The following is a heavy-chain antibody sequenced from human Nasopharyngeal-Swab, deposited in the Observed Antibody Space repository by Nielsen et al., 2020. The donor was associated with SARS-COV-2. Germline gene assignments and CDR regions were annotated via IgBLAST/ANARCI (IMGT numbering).Heavy chain of an antibody. CDR2: IYWDHQQ. V-gene: IGHV2-5*02. J-gene: IGHJ6*03. CDR3: AHITRGLERDTVFGVPLASLSYYYMDV. D-gene: IGHD3-3*01. CDR1: GFSLTTSGVG. Sequence: GPTLVKPTQTLTLTCSFSGFSLTTSGVGVAWIRQPPGKALEWPPLIYWDHQQRHNPSLNTRLTITKDTSKDQVFLTLTNMAPVDSGTYYCAHITRGLERDTVFGVPLASLSYYYMDVWGKGTTGTVS.